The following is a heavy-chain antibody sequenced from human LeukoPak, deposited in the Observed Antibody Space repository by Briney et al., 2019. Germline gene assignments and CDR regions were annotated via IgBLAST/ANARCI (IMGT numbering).Heavy chain of an antibody. J-gene: IGHJ4*02. V-gene: IGHV4-59*08. CDR2: IYYSGST. CDR1: GGSISSYY. CDR3: ARQQSGSGWNDY. Sequence: PSETLSLTCTVSGGSISSYYWSWIRQPPGKGLEWIGYIYYSGSTNYNPSLKSRVTISVDTSKNQFSLELSSVTAADTAVYYCARQQSGSGWNDYWGQGTLVTVSS. D-gene: IGHD6-19*01.